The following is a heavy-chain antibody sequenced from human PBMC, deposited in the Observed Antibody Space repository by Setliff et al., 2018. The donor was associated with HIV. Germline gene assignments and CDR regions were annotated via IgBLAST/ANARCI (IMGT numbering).Heavy chain of an antibody. V-gene: IGHV1-18*01. J-gene: IGHJ5*02. CDR3: ARDLYDSGWPNWFDT. CDR1: GYMFTNYG. Sequence: GASVKVSFKASGYMFTNYGISWVRQVSGHGLEWMGRVSGDNQNTNYARRFQGRVTLTMDTSTNTAYLDLRSLRSDDTATYYCARDLYDSGWPNWFDTWGQGTRVTVSS. D-gene: IGHD6-19*01. CDR2: VSGDNQNT.